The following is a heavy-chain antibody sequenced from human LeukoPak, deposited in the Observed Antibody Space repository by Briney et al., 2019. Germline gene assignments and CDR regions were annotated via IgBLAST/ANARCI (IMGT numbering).Heavy chain of an antibody. CDR2: MNPNSGNT. D-gene: IGHD2-15*01. CDR3: ARGRGYCSGGSCRDTYYYYYGMDV. J-gene: IGHJ6*02. Sequence: ASVKVSCKASGYTFTSYDINWVRQATGQGLEWMGRMNPNSGNTGYAQKFQGRVTMTRNTSISTAYMELSSLRSEDTAVYYCARGRGYCSGGSCRDTYYYYYGMDVWGQGTTVTVSS. CDR1: GYTFTSYD. V-gene: IGHV1-8*01.